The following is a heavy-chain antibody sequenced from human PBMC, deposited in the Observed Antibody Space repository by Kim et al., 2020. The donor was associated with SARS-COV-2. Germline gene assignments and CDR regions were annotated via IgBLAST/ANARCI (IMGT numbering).Heavy chain of an antibody. CDR1: GFTFSSYS. D-gene: IGHD3-3*01. CDR2: ISSSSSYI. J-gene: IGHJ4*02. CDR3: ARDYYDFWSGYSHFDY. Sequence: GGSLRLSCAASGFTFSSYSMNWVRQAPGKGLEWVSSISSSSSYIYYADSVKGRFTISRDNAKNSLYLQMNSLRAEDTAVYYCARDYYDFWSGYSHFDYWGQGTLVTVSS. V-gene: IGHV3-21*01.